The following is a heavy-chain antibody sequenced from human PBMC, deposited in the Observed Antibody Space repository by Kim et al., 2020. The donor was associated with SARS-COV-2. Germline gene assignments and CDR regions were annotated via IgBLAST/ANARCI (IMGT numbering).Heavy chain of an antibody. J-gene: IGHJ4*02. V-gene: IGHV3-23*01. Sequence: RLTISRDNSKNTLYLQMNSLRAEDTAVYYCAKGTYYDFWSGYRALIHVDYWGQGTLVTVSS. CDR3: AKGTYYDFWSGYRALIHVDY. D-gene: IGHD3-3*01.